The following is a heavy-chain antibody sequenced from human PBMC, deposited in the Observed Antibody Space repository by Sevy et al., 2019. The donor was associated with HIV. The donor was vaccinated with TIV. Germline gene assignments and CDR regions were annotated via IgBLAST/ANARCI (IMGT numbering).Heavy chain of an antibody. CDR3: ASWVSSGWSGXFEX. CDR1: GFXFRNYW. J-gene: IGHJ3*02. V-gene: IGHV3-7*01. Sequence: GGSLRLSCEGSGFXFRNYWMNWVRQAPGKGLEWVANIKGDGSEEFYLASVRGRFTISRDNAKNSVSLQMQTLRAEDTAVYYCASWVSSGWSGXFEXWGQGTVVTVSS. D-gene: IGHD6-19*01. CDR2: IKGDGSEE.